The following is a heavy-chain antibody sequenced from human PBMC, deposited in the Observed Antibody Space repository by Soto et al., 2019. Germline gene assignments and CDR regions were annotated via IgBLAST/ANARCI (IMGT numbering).Heavy chain of an antibody. J-gene: IGHJ2*01. CDR2: TYYSGST. D-gene: IGHD2-15*01. Sequence: QVQLQASGPGLVKPSETLSLTCTVSGGSISRYYWSWIRQPPGKGLEWMVSTYYSGSTNYNPSLKSRVTISIDTSQKQCSLKLNSVTAAYTAVDYCARGAFDCSGGGGDWHFDLWGRGTLVTVSA. V-gene: IGHV4-59*01. CDR1: GGSISRYY. CDR3: ARGAFDCSGGGGDWHFDL.